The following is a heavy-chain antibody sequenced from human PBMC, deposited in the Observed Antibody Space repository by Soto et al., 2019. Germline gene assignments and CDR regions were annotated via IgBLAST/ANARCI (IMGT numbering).Heavy chain of an antibody. CDR2: IYHSGST. J-gene: IGHJ4*01. CDR1: GGSISSGGYS. Sequence: PSETLSLTCAVSGGSISSGGYSRSWIRQPPGKGLEWIGYIYHSGSTYYNPSLKSRVTISVDRSKNQFSLKLSSVTAADTAVYYCARYSAASGTYYFDYWGQGTLVTVSS. V-gene: IGHV4-30-2*01. CDR3: ARYSAASGTYYFDY. D-gene: IGHD6-13*01.